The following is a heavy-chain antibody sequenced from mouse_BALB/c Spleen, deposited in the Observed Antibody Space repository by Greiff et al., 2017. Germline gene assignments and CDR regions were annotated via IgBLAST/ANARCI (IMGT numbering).Heavy chain of an antibody. J-gene: IGHJ4*01. CDR2: IDPENGDT. CDR1: GFNFKDYY. D-gene: IGHD2-2*01. CDR3: KGYGYDEYALDY. Sequence: VQLQQSGAELVRPGASVKLSCTASGFNFKDYYMHWVKQRPEQGLEWIGWIDPENGDTEYAPKFQGKATMTADTSSNTAYLQLSSLTSEDTAVYYCKGYGYDEYALDYWGQGTSVTVSS. V-gene: IGHV14-4*02.